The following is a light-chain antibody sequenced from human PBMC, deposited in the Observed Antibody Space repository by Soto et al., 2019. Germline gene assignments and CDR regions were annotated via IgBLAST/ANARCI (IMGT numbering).Light chain of an antibody. V-gene: IGLV1-40*01. Sequence: QSVLTQPPSVSGAPGQRVTISCTGSSSNIGTGYDVHWYQHLPGTAPKLLIYGNINRPSGVPDRFSGSKSGTSASLAITGLQAEDEADYYCRSYDSSLSGYIFGTGTKLTVL. J-gene: IGLJ1*01. CDR1: SSNIGTGYD. CDR3: RSYDSSLSGYI. CDR2: GNI.